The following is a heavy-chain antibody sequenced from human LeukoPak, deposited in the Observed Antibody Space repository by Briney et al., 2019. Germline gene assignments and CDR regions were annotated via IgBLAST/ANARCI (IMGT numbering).Heavy chain of an antibody. Sequence: PGGSLRLSCAASGFTFSSYAMSWVRQAPGKGLEWVSAISGSGGSTYYADSVKGRFTISRDNSKNTLYLQMNSLRAEDTAAYYCAKGGVMVRGVIIGYYGMDVWGKGTTVTVSS. CDR2: ISGSGGST. D-gene: IGHD3-10*01. CDR3: AKGGVMVRGVIIGYYGMDV. CDR1: GFTFSSYA. V-gene: IGHV3-23*01. J-gene: IGHJ6*04.